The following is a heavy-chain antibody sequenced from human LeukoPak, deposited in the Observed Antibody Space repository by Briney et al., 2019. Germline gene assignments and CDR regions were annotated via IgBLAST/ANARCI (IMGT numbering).Heavy chain of an antibody. Sequence: GGSLRLSCAASGFTFSSYGMHWVRQAPGKGLEWVAVISYDGSNKYYADSVKGRFTISRDNSKNTLYLQMNSLRAEDTAVYYCAKEGDRGIANWFDPWGQGTLVTVSS. CDR1: GFTFSSYG. CDR3: AKEGDRGIANWFDP. J-gene: IGHJ5*02. D-gene: IGHD6-13*01. CDR2: ISYDGSNK. V-gene: IGHV3-30*18.